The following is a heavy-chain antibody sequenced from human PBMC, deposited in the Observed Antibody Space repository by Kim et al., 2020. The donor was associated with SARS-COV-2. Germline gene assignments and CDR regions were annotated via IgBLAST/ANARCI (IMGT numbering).Heavy chain of an antibody. CDR3: AKIITYSSGPGDY. Sequence: YAGSVKGRFTISRDNSKNTLYLQVNYLRAEDTAVYYCAKIITYSSGPGDYWGQGTLVTVSS. V-gene: IGHV3-23*01. D-gene: IGHD3-22*01. J-gene: IGHJ4*02.